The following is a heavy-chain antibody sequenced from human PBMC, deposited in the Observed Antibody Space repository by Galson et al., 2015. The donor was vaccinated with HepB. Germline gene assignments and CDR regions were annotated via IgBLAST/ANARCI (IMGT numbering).Heavy chain of an antibody. J-gene: IGHJ4*02. V-gene: IGHV3-30*02. CDR3: ARNTPSSGYHGLHY. CDR1: GFTFSNYG. D-gene: IGHD5-12*01. Sequence: SLRLSCAASGFTFSNYGMHWVRQAPGKGLEWVSYIQFNGNTKYYADSVKGRFTISRDNSKNTLYLQMNNLRGEDTAVYYCARNTPSSGYHGLHYGGQGTLGTVSS. CDR2: IQFNGNTK.